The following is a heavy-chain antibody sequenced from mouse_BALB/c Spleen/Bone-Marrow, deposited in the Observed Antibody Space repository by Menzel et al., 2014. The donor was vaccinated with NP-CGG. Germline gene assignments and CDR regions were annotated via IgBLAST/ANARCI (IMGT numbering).Heavy chain of an antibody. D-gene: IGHD1-1*01. CDR3: ARGEIYYYGSTHYFDY. V-gene: IGHV5-6-5*01. CDR2: ITRGGNT. J-gene: IGHJ2*01. Sequence: EVKVEESGGGLVKPGGSLKLSCAASGFTFSSYAMSCVRQTPEKRLEWVASITRGGNTYYPDSVKGRFTISRDNARDILYLQMSSLRSEDTAMYYCARGEIYYYGSTHYFDYWGQGTTLTVSS. CDR1: GFTFSSYA.